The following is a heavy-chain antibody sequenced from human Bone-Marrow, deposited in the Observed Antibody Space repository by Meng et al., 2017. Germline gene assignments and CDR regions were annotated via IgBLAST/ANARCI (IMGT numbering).Heavy chain of an antibody. D-gene: IGHD6-13*01. V-gene: IGHV1-8*01. CDR3: ARAPYSSKDWFDP. CDR1: GYTFTSYD. J-gene: IGHJ5*02. CDR2: MNPNSGNT. Sequence: QGRLVQCGGEVKKPGASVKVSCKASGYTFTSYDINWVRQATGQGLEWMGWMNPNSGNTGYAQKFQGRVTMTRNTSISTAYMELSSLRSEDTAVYYCARAPYSSKDWFDPWGQGTLVTVSS.